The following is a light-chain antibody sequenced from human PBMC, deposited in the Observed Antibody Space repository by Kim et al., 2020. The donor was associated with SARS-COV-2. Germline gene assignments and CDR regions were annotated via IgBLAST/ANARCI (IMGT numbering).Light chain of an antibody. CDR2: DVS. Sequence: QSTTISYTGTSCDVGAYDYVSWFRHLPGKAPQLVLYDVSFRPSGISNRLSGSKSGNTASLTISGLQTEDEADYFCSSYTGTTTLYVFGTGTKVTVL. J-gene: IGLJ1*01. CDR3: SSYTGTTTLYV. V-gene: IGLV2-14*03. CDR1: SCDVGAYDY.